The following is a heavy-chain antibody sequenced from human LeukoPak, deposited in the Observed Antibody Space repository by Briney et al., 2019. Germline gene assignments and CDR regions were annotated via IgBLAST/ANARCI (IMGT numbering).Heavy chain of an antibody. Sequence: SETLSLTCAVSGASISNYYWSWVRQSPGKGLEWIGEINHSGSTNYNPSLKSRVTISVDTSKNQFSLKLSSVTAADTAVYYCARGDTMDWFDPWGQGTLVTVSS. CDR2: INHSGST. CDR1: GASISNYY. V-gene: IGHV4-34*01. D-gene: IGHD3-10*01. CDR3: ARGDTMDWFDP. J-gene: IGHJ5*02.